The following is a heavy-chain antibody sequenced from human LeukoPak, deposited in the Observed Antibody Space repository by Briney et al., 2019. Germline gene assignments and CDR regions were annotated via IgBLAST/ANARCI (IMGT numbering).Heavy chain of an antibody. CDR2: ITFHGRDT. CDR1: GLTFSSSD. Sequence: PGGTLRLSCSVSGLTFSSSDMHWVRQAPGQALEYVSAITFHGRDTYYADSVNGRFTISRDNSKDTLYLQMSNLRPEDTAIYYCVKVGISTYDHWGQGTLVTVSS. V-gene: IGHV3-64D*06. CDR3: VKVGISTYDH. J-gene: IGHJ4*02. D-gene: IGHD2/OR15-2a*01.